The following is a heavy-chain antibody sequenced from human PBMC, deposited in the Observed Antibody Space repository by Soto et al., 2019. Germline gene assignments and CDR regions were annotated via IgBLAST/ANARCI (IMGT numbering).Heavy chain of an antibody. CDR1: GGTFSSYA. CDR3: ARGLVAAAAPYYYYYGMDV. D-gene: IGHD6-13*01. V-gene: IGHV1-69*12. CDR2: IIPILGTA. J-gene: IGHJ6*02. Sequence: QVQLVQSGAVVKKPGSSVKVSCKASGGTFSSYAISWVRQAPGQGLEWMGGIIPILGTANYAQKFQGRVTITADESTSTAYMELSSLRSEDTAVYYCARGLVAAAAPYYYYYGMDVWGQGTTVTVSS.